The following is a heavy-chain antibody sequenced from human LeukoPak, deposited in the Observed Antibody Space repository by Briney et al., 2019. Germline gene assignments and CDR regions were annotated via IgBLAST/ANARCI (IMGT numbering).Heavy chain of an antibody. J-gene: IGHJ3*02. CDR1: GFTFSSNW. V-gene: IGHV3-74*01. CDR2: INSDGSGT. CDR3: ARAGEGLLAYSFDI. D-gene: IGHD1-26*01. Sequence: PGGSLRLSCAASGFTFSSNWMHWVRQGPGKGLVWVSRINSDGSGTSYADSVKGRFTISRDNAKNTLYLQVNSLRAEDTAVYYCARAGEGLLAYSFDIWGQGTMVTVSS.